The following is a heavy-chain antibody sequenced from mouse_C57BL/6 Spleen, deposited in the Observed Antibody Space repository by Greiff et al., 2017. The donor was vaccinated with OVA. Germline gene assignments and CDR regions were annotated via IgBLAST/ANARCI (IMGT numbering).Heavy chain of an antibody. J-gene: IGHJ4*01. V-gene: IGHV1-76*01. CDR1: GYTFTDYY. CDR3: AREEEQPDYYAMDY. Sequence: QVQLKESGAELVRPGASVKLSCKASGYTFTDYYINWVKQRPGQGLEWIARIYPGSGNTYYNEKFKGKATLTAEKSSSTAYMQLSSLTSEDSAVYFCAREEEQPDYYAMDYWGQGTSVTVSS. CDR2: IYPGSGNT. D-gene: IGHD6-1*01.